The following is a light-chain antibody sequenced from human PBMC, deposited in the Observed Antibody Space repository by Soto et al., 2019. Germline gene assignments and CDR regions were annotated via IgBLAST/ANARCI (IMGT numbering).Light chain of an antibody. CDR2: DAS. J-gene: IGKJ1*01. CDR3: QQYNNWPWT. CDR1: QTVSSY. Sequence: EIVLTHSPATLSLSPGERSTLSCRASQTVSSYLLWYQQKPGQAPRLLIYDASNRASGTPARFSGSGSETDFTLTISSLEPEDFAVYYCQQYNNWPWTFGQGTKVDIK. V-gene: IGKV3-11*01.